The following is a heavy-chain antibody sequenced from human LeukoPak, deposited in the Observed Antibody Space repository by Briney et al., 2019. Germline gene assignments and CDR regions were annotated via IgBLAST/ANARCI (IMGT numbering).Heavy chain of an antibody. Sequence: GGSLRLSCVASGFTFTKCAMRWIRQAPGKGLEWVAIITATGDTAYYADSVKGRFTISRDNSRNTVYMQMDSLRAEDTAIYYCAGDRNSDWYSPLDYWGQGSQVTVSP. CDR1: GFTFTKCA. CDR3: AGDRNSDWYSPLDY. V-gene: IGHV3-23*01. CDR2: ITATGDTA. D-gene: IGHD6-19*01. J-gene: IGHJ4*02.